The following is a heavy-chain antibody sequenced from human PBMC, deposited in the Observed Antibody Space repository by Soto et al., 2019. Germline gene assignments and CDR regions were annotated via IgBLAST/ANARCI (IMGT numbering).Heavy chain of an antibody. CDR2: IIPIFGTA. V-gene: IGHV1-69*13. D-gene: IGHD6-19*01. J-gene: IGHJ4*02. CDR1: GGTFSSYA. CDR3: ARPGYSSGFDY. Sequence: GASLKVSCKASGGTFSSYAISWVRQAPGQGLEWMGGIIPIFGTANYAQKFQGRVTITADESTSTAYMELSSLRSEDTAVYYCARPGYSSGFDYWGQGTLVNVSS.